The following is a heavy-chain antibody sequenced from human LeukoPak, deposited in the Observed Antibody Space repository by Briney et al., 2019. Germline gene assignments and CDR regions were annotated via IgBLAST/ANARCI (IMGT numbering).Heavy chain of an antibody. J-gene: IGHJ4*02. D-gene: IGHD3-9*01. CDR3: ARRPHYDILTGYYYFDY. Sequence: SETLSLTCTVSGYSISSGYYWGWIRQPPGKGLEWIGSIYHSGSTYYNPSLKSRVTISVDTSKNQFSLKLSSVTAADTAVYYCARRPHYDILTGYYYFDYWGQGTLVTVSS. CDR1: GYSISSGYY. V-gene: IGHV4-38-2*02. CDR2: IYHSGST.